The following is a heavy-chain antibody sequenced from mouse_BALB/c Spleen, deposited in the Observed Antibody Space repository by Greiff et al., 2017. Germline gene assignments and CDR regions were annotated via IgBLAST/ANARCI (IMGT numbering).Heavy chain of an antibody. CDR2: ISSGSSTI. V-gene: IGHV5-17*02. CDR3: ARRGLTTADAMDY. Sequence: EVHLVESGGGLVQPGGSRKLSCAASGFTFSSFGMHWVRQAPEKGLEWVAYISSGSSTIYYADTVKGRFTISRDNPKNTLYLQMSSLKSEDTAMYYCARRGLTTADAMDYWGQGTSVTVSS. CDR1: GFTFSSFG. J-gene: IGHJ4*01. D-gene: IGHD1-2*01.